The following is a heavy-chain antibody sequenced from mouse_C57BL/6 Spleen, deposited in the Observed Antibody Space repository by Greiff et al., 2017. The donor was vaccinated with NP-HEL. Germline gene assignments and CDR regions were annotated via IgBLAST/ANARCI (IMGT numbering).Heavy chain of an antibody. CDR3: ARESDGHWYFDG. Sequence: QVQLQQPGAELVKPGASVKMSCKASGYTFTSYWITWVKQRPGQGLEWIGDIYPGSGSTIYNEKFKSKATLTVDTSSSTAYMQLSSLTSEDSAVYYCARESDGHWYFDGWGTGTTVTVSS. D-gene: IGHD2-3*01. CDR1: GYTFTSYW. V-gene: IGHV1-55*01. J-gene: IGHJ1*03. CDR2: IYPGSGST.